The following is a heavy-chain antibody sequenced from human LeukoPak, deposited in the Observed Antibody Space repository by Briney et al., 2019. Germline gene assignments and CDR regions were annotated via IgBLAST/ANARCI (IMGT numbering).Heavy chain of an antibody. Sequence: GGSLRLSCAASGSNFGMHWVRQAPGKGLEWVAVISYDGSNKYYADSVKGRFTISRDDATNSLFLEMNSLRVEDTAMYYCAREGVVTPDYWGQGTLVTVSS. J-gene: IGHJ4*02. CDR2: ISYDGSNK. CDR1: GSNFG. D-gene: IGHD3-10*01. V-gene: IGHV3-30*03. CDR3: AREGVVTPDY.